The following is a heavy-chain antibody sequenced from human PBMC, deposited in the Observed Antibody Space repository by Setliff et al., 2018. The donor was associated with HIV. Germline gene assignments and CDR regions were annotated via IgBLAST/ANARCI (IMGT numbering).Heavy chain of an antibody. CDR1: GYTFTYYG. Sequence: ASVKVSCKASGYTFTYYGISWVRQAPGQGLEWMGWISGYNGNTNFAQKLQGRVTLTTDKSISTAYLQWSSLKASDTAMYYCARHPNDYKYFDYWGQGTLVTVSS. J-gene: IGHJ4*02. CDR3: ARHPNDYKYFDY. CDR2: ISGYNGNT. D-gene: IGHD4-4*01. V-gene: IGHV1-18*01.